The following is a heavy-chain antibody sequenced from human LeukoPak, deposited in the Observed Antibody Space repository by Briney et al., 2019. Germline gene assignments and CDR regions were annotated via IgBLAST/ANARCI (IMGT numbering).Heavy chain of an antibody. CDR2: IKQDGSEK. J-gene: IGHJ3*02. CDR1: EFTFSTYW. CDR3: ARHRSGGSQDDAFDI. V-gene: IGHV3-7*01. D-gene: IGHD2-15*01. Sequence: GGSLRLSCAASEFTFSTYWMTWVRQAPGKGLEWVADIKQDGSEKHYVDSVKGRFTISRQNAKKSLFLQMNSLRAEDTAVYYCARHRSGGSQDDAFDIWGQGTLVTVSS.